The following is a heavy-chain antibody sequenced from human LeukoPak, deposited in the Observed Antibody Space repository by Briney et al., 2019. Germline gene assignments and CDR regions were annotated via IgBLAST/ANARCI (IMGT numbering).Heavy chain of an antibody. V-gene: IGHV1-18*04. J-gene: IGHJ4*02. Sequence: APVKVSCKASGYAFTSYYMHWVRQAPGQGLEWMGWISAYNGNTNHAQKLQGRVTMTTDTSTSTAYMELRSLRSDDTAVYYCARDASLGPYYFDYWGQGTLVTVSS. CDR3: ARDASLGPYYFDY. CDR2: ISAYNGNT. D-gene: IGHD3-10*01. CDR1: GYAFTSYY.